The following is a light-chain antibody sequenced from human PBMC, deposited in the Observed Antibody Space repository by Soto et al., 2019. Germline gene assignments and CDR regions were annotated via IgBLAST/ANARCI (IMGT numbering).Light chain of an antibody. CDR1: QSVSSY. CDR3: QQRSNWFL. J-gene: IGKJ5*01. CDR2: DAS. V-gene: IGKV3-11*01. Sequence: EIVLTQSPATLSLSPGERATLSCRASQSVSSYLAWYQQKPGQAPRLLIYDASNRATGIPARFSGSGSGTDFTLTISSLEPEDFAVYYCQQRSNWFLFGQGTRLEIK.